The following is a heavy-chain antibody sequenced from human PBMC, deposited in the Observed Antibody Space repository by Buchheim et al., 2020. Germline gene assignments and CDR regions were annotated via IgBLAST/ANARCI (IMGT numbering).Heavy chain of an antibody. CDR3: ARDTVTTDYYYYGMDV. V-gene: IGHV3-48*03. CDR2: ISSSGSTI. J-gene: IGHJ6*02. D-gene: IGHD4-17*01. CDR1: GFTFSSYE. Sequence: EVQLVESGGGLVQPGGSLRLSCAASGFTFSSYEMNWVRQAPGKGLEWVSYISSSGSTIYYADSVKGRVTISRDNAKNSLYLQMNSLRAEDTAVYYCARDTVTTDYYYYGMDVWGQGTT.